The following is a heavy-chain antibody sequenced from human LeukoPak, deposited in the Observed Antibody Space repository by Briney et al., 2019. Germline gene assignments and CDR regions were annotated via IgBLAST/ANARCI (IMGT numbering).Heavy chain of an antibody. Sequence: PSETLSLTCSVSGDSVSTENYYWSWVRQHPGEGLEWIAYIYYTGSTYYNPSLRSRVTMSIDTSKNQFSLRLSSVTAADTAVFYCARLYGGGINYFDHWGQGALVTVSS. D-gene: IGHD4-23*01. J-gene: IGHJ4*02. V-gene: IGHV4-31*03. CDR3: ARLYGGGINYFDH. CDR1: GDSVSTENYY. CDR2: IYYTGST.